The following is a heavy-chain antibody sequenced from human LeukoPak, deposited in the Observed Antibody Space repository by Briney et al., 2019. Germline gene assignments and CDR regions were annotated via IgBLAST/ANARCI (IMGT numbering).Heavy chain of an antibody. J-gene: IGHJ4*02. CDR1: GFTFSSYA. CDR2: ISGSGGST. Sequence: PGGSLRLSCAASGFTFSSYAMSWVRQAPGKGLEWVSAISGSGGSTYYADSVKGRFTISRDNSKNTLYLQMNSLRAEDTAVYYCARDVIDQYYDFWSGYLSWGQGTLVTVSS. D-gene: IGHD3-3*01. CDR3: ARDVIDQYYDFWSGYLS. V-gene: IGHV3-23*01.